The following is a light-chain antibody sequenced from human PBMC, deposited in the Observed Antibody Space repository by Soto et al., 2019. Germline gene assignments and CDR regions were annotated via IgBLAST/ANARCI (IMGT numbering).Light chain of an antibody. V-gene: IGLV7-46*01. CDR1: TGAVTSGHY. CDR2: DTS. Sequence: QTVVTQEPSLTVSPGGTVTLTCGSSTGAVTSGHYPYWFQQKPGQAPRTLIYDTSNKHSWTPARFSGSLLGGKAALTLSGAQPEDEAEYYCLLSYRGARRGVFGTGTKLTVL. CDR3: LLSYRGARRGV. J-gene: IGLJ1*01.